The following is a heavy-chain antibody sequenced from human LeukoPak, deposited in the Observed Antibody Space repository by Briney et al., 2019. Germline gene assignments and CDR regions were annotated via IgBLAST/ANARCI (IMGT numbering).Heavy chain of an antibody. Sequence: GGSLRLSCAASGFTVSTNCITWVRQAPGKGLEWVSTIYSGGTTYYADSVMGRFTISRHNSRNTLYLQMNSLRAEDTGVYYCARVVTVMAYYCVLWGQGTLVTVSS. J-gene: IGHJ4*02. CDR1: GFTVSTNC. D-gene: IGHD5-18*01. CDR3: ARVVTVMAYYCVL. CDR2: IYSGGTT. V-gene: IGHV3-53*04.